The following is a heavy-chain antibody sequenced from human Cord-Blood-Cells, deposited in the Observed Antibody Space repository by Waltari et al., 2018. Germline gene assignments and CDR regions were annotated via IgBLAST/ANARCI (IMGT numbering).Heavy chain of an antibody. V-gene: IGHV3-30*18. D-gene: IGHD1-20*01. CDR3: AKVEYNWNFDY. J-gene: IGHJ4*02. CDR1: GFTFSSYG. CDR2: ISYDGSNK. Sequence: QVQLVESGGGVVQPGRSLRLSCAASGFTFSSYGMHWVRQAPGKGLEWVAVISYDGSNKYYADSVKGRFTISRDNSKNTLYRQMNSLRAEDTAVYYCAKVEYNWNFDYWGQGTLVTVSS.